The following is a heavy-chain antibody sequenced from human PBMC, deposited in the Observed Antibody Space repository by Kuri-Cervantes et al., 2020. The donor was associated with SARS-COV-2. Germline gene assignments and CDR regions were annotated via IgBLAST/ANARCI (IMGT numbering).Heavy chain of an antibody. V-gene: IGHV3-15*01. CDR2: IKSKTDGGTT. Sequence: GESLKISCAASGFTFSNAWMSWVRQAPGKGLEWVGRIKSKTDGGTTDYAAPVKGRFTNSRDDSKNTLYLQMNSLKTEDTAVYYCTRVRGVTYYYYYMDVWGKGTTVTVSS. D-gene: IGHD3-10*01. CDR3: TRVRGVTYYYYYMDV. CDR1: GFTFSNAW. J-gene: IGHJ6*03.